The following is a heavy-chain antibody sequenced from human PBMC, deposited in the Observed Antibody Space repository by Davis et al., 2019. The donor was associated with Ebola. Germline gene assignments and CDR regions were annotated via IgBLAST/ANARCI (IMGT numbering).Heavy chain of an antibody. D-gene: IGHD3-16*01. Sequence: GESLKISCEVSRFTFSYYAMNWVRQAPGKGLEWVALISFDGINKYYADSVKGRFTISRDNSKNTLYLQMNSLRAEDTAVYYCASDFGRYYYYGMDVWGKGTTVTVSS. J-gene: IGHJ6*04. CDR2: ISFDGINK. CDR1: RFTFSYYA. V-gene: IGHV3-30*04. CDR3: ASDFGRYYYYGMDV.